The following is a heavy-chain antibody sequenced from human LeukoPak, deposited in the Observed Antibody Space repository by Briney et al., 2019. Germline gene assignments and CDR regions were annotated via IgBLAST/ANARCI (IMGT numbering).Heavy chain of an antibody. D-gene: IGHD3-9*01. CDR2: FHTSGST. CDR3: ARGGGYFEWDYYFDY. Sequence: SETLSLTCTVSGCSISSYYWNWIRQPPGKRLEWIGRFHTSGSTNYNPSLKSRVTMSVDTSKNQCSLNLSSVTAADTAVYYCARGGGYFEWDYYFDYWGQGILVVVSS. V-gene: IGHV4-4*07. J-gene: IGHJ4*02. CDR1: GCSISSYY.